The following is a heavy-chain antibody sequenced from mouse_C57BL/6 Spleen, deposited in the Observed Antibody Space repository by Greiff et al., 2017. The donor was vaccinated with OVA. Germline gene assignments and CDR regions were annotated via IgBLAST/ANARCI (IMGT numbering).Heavy chain of an antibody. CDR3: ARGDGPWFAY. V-gene: IGHV1-26*01. CDR1: GYTFTDYY. J-gene: IGHJ3*01. Sequence: EVQLQQSGPELVKPGASVKISCKASGYTFTDYYMNRVKQSHGKSLEWIGDINPNNGGTSYNQKFKGKATLTVDKSSSTAYMELRSLTSEDSAVYYCARGDGPWFAYWGQGTLVTVSA. CDR2: INPNNGGT. D-gene: IGHD2-3*01.